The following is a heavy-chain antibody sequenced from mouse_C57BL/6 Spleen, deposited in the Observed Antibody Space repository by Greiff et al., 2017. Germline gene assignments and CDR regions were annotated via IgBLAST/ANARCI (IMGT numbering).Heavy chain of an antibody. Sequence: EVQLVESGEGLVKPGGSLKLSCAASGFTFSSYAMSWVRQTPEKRLEWVAYISRGGDYIYYADTVKGRFTISRDNARNTLYRQMSSLKSEDTAMYYCTRERYSTRYFDYWGQGTTLTVSS. CDR1: GFTFSSYA. CDR3: TRERYSTRYFDY. V-gene: IGHV5-9-1*02. D-gene: IGHD2-14*01. J-gene: IGHJ2*01. CDR2: ISRGGDYI.